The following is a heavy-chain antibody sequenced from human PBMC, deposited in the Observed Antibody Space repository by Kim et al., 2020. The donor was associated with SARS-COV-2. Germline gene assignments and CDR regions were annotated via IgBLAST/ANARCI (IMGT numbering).Heavy chain of an antibody. Sequence: GGSLRLSCVASGFTFSSYGMHWVRQAPGKGLEWVAVISYDGSNKYYADSVKGRFTISRDNSKNTLYLQMNSLRAEDTAVYYCPPPAVEMATAYIHWGQGTLVTVSS. V-gene: IGHV3-33*05. J-gene: IGHJ4*02. D-gene: IGHD5-18*01. CDR3: PPPAVEMATAYIH. CDR2: ISYDGSNK. CDR1: GFTFSSYG.